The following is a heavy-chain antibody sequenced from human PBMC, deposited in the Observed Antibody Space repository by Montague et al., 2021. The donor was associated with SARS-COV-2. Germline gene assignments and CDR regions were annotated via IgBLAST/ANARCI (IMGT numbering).Heavy chain of an antibody. J-gene: IGHJ4*02. D-gene: IGHD6-19*01. CDR2: IGTAGDT. V-gene: IGHV3-13*01. Sequence: SLRLSCAASGFTFSSYDMHWVRQATGKGLEWVSAIGTAGDTYYPGSVKGRFTISRENAKNSLYLQMNSLRAGDTAVYYCARAGSGWYRTGFDYRGRGTLVTVSS. CDR3: ARAGSGWYRTGFDY. CDR1: GFTFSSYD.